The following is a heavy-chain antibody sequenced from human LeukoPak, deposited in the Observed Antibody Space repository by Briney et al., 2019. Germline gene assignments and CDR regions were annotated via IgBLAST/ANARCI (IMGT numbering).Heavy chain of an antibody. CDR2: INAGNGDT. J-gene: IGHJ4*02. D-gene: IGHD6-19*01. CDR3: ARDGEVIAVAETSFDY. CDR1: GYTFTNYV. Sequence: GASVKVSCKASGYTFTNYVVHWVRQAPGQRPEWMGWINAGNGDTKYSQNFEGRVTINRDTSTSTAYMELRSLRSDDTAVYYCARDGEVIAVAETSFDYWGQGTLVTVSS. V-gene: IGHV1-3*01.